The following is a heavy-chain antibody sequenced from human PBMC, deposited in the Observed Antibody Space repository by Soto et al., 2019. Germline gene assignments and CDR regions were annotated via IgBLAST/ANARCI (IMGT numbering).Heavy chain of an antibody. CDR2: VKGRGSDT. CDR1: EVTFRTYW. CDR3: AKGDEYSSASFFDY. V-gene: IGHV3-23*01. D-gene: IGHD6-6*01. Sequence: PGGSLRLSCAASEVTFRTYWMGWVRQAPGKGLEWVSAVKGRGSDTKYADSVKGRFTISRDNSKNTLDLQMNSLRAEDTALYYCAKGDEYSSASFFDYWGQGTLVTVSS. J-gene: IGHJ4*02.